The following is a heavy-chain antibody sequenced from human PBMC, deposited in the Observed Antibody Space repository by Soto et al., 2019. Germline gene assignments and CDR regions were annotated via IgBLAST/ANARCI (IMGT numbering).Heavy chain of an antibody. J-gene: IGHJ5*02. V-gene: IGHV3-7*01. D-gene: IGHD4-4*01. Sequence: EVQLVKSGGGLVQPGGSLRLPCTASGFTFSDSWMTWVRQAPGKGLEWVARIKPDDSEKKYADSVKGRFSSSRDNAKNSMYLQMDSLRGEDTAVYYCVRGGSNYASWGQGTLVTVSS. CDR3: VRGGSNYAS. CDR1: GFTFSDSW. CDR2: IKPDDSEK.